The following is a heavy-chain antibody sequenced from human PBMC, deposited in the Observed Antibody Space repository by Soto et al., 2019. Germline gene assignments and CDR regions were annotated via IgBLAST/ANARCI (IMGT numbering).Heavy chain of an antibody. CDR3: ARMGPRAARPSY. J-gene: IGHJ4*02. CDR2: VSSSGTNM. Sequence: QVQLAESGGGLVEPGGYLRISCAASGFTFSDYDMSWIRQSPGKGLEWVSFVSSSGTNMYFADSVKGRFTISRDNAKNSLYPQMTSLRAEDTAVYYCARMGPRAARPSYWGQGTLVTVSS. D-gene: IGHD6-6*01. V-gene: IGHV3-11*01. CDR1: GFTFSDYD.